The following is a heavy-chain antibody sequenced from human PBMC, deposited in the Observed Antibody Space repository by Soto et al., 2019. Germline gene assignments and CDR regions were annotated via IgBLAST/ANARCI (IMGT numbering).Heavy chain of an antibody. CDR3: ASVSSSSSAYYYGMDV. CDR2: INHSGST. CDR1: GASFSGYY. D-gene: IGHD6-6*01. V-gene: IGHV4-34*01. Sequence: TSETLSLTCAVYGASFSGYYWSWVRQPPGRGLEWIGEINHSGSTNYNPSLKSRITISVDTSKNQFSLKLNSVTAADTAVYYCASVSSSSSAYYYGMDVWGQGTTVTVSS. J-gene: IGHJ6*02.